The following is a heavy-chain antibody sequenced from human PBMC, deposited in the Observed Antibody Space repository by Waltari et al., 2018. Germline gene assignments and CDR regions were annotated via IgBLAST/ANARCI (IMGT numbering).Heavy chain of an antibody. CDR2: ISYDGSNK. J-gene: IGHJ4*02. Sequence: QVQLVESGGGVVQPGRSLRLSCAASGFTFSSYAMHWVRQAPGKGLEWVAVISYDGSNKYYADSVKGRFTISRDNSKNTLYLQMNSLRAEDTAVYYCARDPRGDYWGQGTLVTVSS. CDR3: ARDPRGDY. V-gene: IGHV3-30-3*01. CDR1: GFTFSSYA.